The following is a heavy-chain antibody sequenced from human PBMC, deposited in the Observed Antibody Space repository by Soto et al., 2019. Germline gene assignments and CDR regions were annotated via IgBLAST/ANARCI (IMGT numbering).Heavy chain of an antibody. Sequence: QVQLQESGPGLVKPSQTLSLTCTVSGGSISSGGYYWSWIRQHPGKGLEWIGYIYYSGSTYYNPSLKSRVTISVDTSKNQFSLKLSSVTAADTAVYYCARASVYPLYDFWSGSWEGGWFDPWGQGTLVTVSS. J-gene: IGHJ5*02. CDR2: IYYSGST. CDR3: ARASVYPLYDFWSGSWEGGWFDP. D-gene: IGHD3-3*01. V-gene: IGHV4-31*03. CDR1: GGSISSGGYY.